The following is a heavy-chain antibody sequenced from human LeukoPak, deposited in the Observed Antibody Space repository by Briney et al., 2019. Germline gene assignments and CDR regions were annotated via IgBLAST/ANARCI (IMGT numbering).Heavy chain of an antibody. J-gene: IGHJ4*02. D-gene: IGHD4-17*01. CDR3: ATPLGNGYGDYVYVY. CDR2: VYYTGST. Sequence: LRLSCAASGFTFSSYAMSWVRQLPGQGLEWIGFVYYTGSTSYNPSLKSRVTISLDTSKNRFSLKLSSVTAADTAVYYCATPLGNGYGDYVYVYWGQGTLVTVSS. V-gene: IGHV4-31*02. CDR1: GFTFSSYA.